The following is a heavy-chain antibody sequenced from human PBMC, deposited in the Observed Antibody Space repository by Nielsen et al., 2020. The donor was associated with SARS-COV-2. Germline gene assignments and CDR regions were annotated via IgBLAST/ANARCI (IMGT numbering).Heavy chain of an antibody. CDR2: IWYDGSNK. V-gene: IGHV3-33*01. J-gene: IGHJ5*02. Sequence: GGSLRLSCAASGFTFSSYGMHWVRQAPGKGLEWVAVIWYDGSNKYYADSVKGRFTISRDNSKNTLYLQMNSLRAEDTAVYYCARSVSMVRGVTKGGWFDPWGQGTLVTVSS. D-gene: IGHD3-10*01. CDR3: ARSVSMVRGVTKGGWFDP. CDR1: GFTFSSYG.